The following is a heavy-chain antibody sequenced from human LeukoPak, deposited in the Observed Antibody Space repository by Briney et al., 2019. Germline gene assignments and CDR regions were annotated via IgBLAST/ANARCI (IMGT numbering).Heavy chain of an antibody. Sequence: SETLSLTCTVSSDSISSCYWGWIRQPPGKGLEWIGSIYYSGSTYYNPSLKSRVTISVDTSKNQFSLKLSSVTAADTAVYYCARDPIHSSSWYGWGQGTLVTVSS. J-gene: IGHJ4*02. CDR3: ARDPIHSSSWYG. V-gene: IGHV4-39*07. CDR1: SDSISSCY. CDR2: IYYSGST. D-gene: IGHD6-13*01.